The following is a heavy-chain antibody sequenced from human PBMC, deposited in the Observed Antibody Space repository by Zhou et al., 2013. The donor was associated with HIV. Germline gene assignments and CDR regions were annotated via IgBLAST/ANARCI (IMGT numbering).Heavy chain of an antibody. V-gene: IGHV1-46*02. D-gene: IGHD6-19*01. CDR2: IDPSGGRA. Sequence: QVLLVQSGAEVKEPGAAVKVSCKASGFTLNNDYIHWVRQAPGHGLEWVGVIDPSGGRATYAQKFQGRVSMTTDTSTSTAYMELRSLRSDDTAVYYCARVLYSSGWYASDYWGQGTLVTVSS. J-gene: IGHJ4*02. CDR3: ARVLYSSGWYASDY. CDR1: GFTLNNDY.